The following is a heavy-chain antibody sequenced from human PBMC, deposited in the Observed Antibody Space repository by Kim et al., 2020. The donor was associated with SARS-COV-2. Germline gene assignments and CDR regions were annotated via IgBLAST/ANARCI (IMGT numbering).Heavy chain of an antibody. CDR1: GGSISSYY. D-gene: IGHD4-17*01. J-gene: IGHJ5*02. CDR2: IYYSGST. V-gene: IGHV4-59*01. CDR3: ARDIRGTTVDPGGWFDP. Sequence: SETLSLTCTVSGGSISSYYWSWIRQPPGKGLEWIGYIYYSGSTNYNPSLKSRVTISVDTSKNQFSLKLSSVTAADTAVYYCARDIRGTTVDPGGWFDPWG.